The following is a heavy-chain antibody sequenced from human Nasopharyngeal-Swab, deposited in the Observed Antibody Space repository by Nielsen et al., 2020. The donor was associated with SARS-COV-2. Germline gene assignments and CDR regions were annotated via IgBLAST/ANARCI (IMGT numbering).Heavy chain of an antibody. V-gene: IGHV3-74*01. CDR3: GRGGMGAVDY. D-gene: IGHD1-26*01. Sequence: GESLKISYAACGFIFRSHWMHWGRQAPGRGLVLVSYISTDGSHTTSADTVKGRFTISRDDAKNMLYLQMNSLRAEDTAVYYCGRGGMGAVDYWGQGTLVTVSS. J-gene: IGHJ4*02. CDR2: ISTDGSHT. CDR1: GFIFRSHW.